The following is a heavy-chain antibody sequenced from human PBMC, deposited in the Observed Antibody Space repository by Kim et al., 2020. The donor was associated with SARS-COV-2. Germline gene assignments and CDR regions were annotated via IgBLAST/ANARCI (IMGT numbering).Heavy chain of an antibody. CDR2: ISSDSGAI. CDR3: ARGDTVVASRYYYAMDV. J-gene: IGHJ6*02. D-gene: IGHD5-18*01. V-gene: IGHV1-2*02. CDR1: GYTFSNYF. Sequence: ASVKVSCKTSGYTFSNYFIHWVRQAPGQWLEWMAWISSDSGAINYAQKFQDRVTLTRDTSINTTYMELTSLTSDDTAAYFCARGDTVVASRYYYAMDVWGQGTTVTVSS.